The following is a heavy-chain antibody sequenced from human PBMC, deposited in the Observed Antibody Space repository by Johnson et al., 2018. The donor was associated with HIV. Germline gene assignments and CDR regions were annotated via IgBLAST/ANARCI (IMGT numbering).Heavy chain of an antibody. CDR1: GFTFSRYA. V-gene: IGHV3-30-3*01. D-gene: IGHD1-26*01. J-gene: IGHJ3*02. Sequence: QVQLVESGGGVVQPGRSLRLSCAASGFTFSRYAMHWVRQAPGKGLEWVAVISYDGGNKYYADSVKGPFTISRDNSKNTLDLQMNRLRAQDTAVYYCARDWEGYAFDIWGQGTMVTVSS. CDR3: ARDWEGYAFDI. CDR2: ISYDGGNK.